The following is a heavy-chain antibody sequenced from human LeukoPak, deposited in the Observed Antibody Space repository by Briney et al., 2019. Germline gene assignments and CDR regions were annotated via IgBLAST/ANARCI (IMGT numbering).Heavy chain of an antibody. D-gene: IGHD6-13*01. CDR3: VASSSWNNAYYYGMDV. CDR1: GFTFSSYA. J-gene: IGHJ6*02. V-gene: IGHV3-30*04. Sequence: GGSLRLSCAASGFTFSSYAMHWVRQAPGKGLEWAAVISYDGSNKYYADSVKGRFTISRDNSENTLYLQMNSLRAEDTAVYYCVASSSWNNAYYYGMDVWGQGTTVTVSS. CDR2: ISYDGSNK.